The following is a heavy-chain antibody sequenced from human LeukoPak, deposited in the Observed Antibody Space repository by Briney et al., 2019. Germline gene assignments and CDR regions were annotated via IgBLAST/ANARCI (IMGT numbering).Heavy chain of an antibody. V-gene: IGHV4-34*01. Sequence: PSETLSLTCAVYGGSFSGYYWSWLRQPPGKGLEWIGEINHSGSTNYNPSLKSRVTISVDTSKDQFSLKLSSVTAADTAVYYCAVVVVAAIRGGPRRNWFDPWGQGTLVTVSS. CDR1: GGSFSGYY. CDR2: INHSGST. D-gene: IGHD2-15*01. CDR3: AVVVVAAIRGGPRRNWFDP. J-gene: IGHJ5*02.